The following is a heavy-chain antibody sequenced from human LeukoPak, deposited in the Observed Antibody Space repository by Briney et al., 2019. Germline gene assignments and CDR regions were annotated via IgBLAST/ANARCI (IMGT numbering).Heavy chain of an antibody. J-gene: IGHJ4*02. CDR1: GGSFSGYY. Sequence: SETLSLTCAVYGGSFSGYYWSWIRQPPGKGLEWIGEINHSGSTNYSPSLKSRVTISVDTSKNQFSLKLSSVTAADTAVYYCARGGPLGYCSSTSCYAPGDYWGQGTLVTVSS. CDR2: INHSGST. D-gene: IGHD2-2*01. CDR3: ARGGPLGYCSSTSCYAPGDY. V-gene: IGHV4-34*01.